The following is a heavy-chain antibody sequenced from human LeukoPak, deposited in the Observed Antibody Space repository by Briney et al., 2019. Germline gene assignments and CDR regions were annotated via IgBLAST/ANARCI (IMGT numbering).Heavy chain of an antibody. D-gene: IGHD6-19*01. V-gene: IGHV4-59*12. CDR1: GGSISSYY. CDR3: ARDRVAVAGKRD. J-gene: IGHJ4*02. Sequence: SETLSLTCTVSGGSISSYYWSWIRKPPGKGLEWIGYIYYSGSTNYNPSLKSRVTISVDTSKNQFSLKLSSVTAADTAVYYCARDRVAVAGKRDWGQGTLVTVSS. CDR2: IYYSGST.